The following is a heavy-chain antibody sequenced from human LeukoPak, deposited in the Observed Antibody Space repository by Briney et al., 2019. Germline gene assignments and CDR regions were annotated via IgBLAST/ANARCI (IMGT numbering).Heavy chain of an antibody. V-gene: IGHV4-4*07. CDR1: GGSINNYY. Sequence: SETLSLTCTVSGGSINNYYWSWIRQPAEKGLEWIGRIYSSGTITYNPSLKSRVTMSVDTSKNQFSLRLSSVTAADTAVYYCAREGRGCSGGSCKQAFDYWGQGTLVTVSS. CDR2: IYSSGTI. J-gene: IGHJ4*02. CDR3: AREGRGCSGGSCKQAFDY. D-gene: IGHD2-15*01.